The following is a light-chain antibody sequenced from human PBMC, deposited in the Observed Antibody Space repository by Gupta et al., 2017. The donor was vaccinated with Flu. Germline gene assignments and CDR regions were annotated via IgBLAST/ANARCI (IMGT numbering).Light chain of an antibody. Sequence: QSALTQPPSASGTPGQRGTISCSGSSSNIGSNYVYWYQQHPGTAPKILMYRNNERPSGVPDRFSGSRSGTSASLAISGLRTEDEASYYCASWDDSLSAVVFGGGTKLTVL. J-gene: IGLJ2*01. V-gene: IGLV1-47*01. CDR2: RNN. CDR3: ASWDDSLSAVV. CDR1: SSNIGSNY.